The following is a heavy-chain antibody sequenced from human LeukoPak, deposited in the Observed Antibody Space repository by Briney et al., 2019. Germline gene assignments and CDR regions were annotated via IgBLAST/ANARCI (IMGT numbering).Heavy chain of an antibody. Sequence: SETLSLTCAVSGGSISSGGYSWSWIRQPPGKGLEWIGEINHSGSTNYNPSLKSRVTISVDTSKNQFSLKLSSVTAADTAVYYCARAGNYYGSGSYWRYWGQGTLVTVSS. D-gene: IGHD3-10*01. CDR2: INHSGST. J-gene: IGHJ4*02. V-gene: IGHV4-34*01. CDR1: GGSISSGGYS. CDR3: ARAGNYYGSGSYWRY.